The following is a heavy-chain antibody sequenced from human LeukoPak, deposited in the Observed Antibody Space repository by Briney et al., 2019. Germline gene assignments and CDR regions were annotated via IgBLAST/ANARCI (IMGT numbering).Heavy chain of an antibody. CDR3: ARDIAAAGTGCFDY. J-gene: IGHJ4*02. V-gene: IGHV1-69*13. CDR1: GGTFSSYA. D-gene: IGHD6-13*01. CDR2: IIPMFGTA. Sequence: VASVKVSCKASGGTFSSYAISWVRQAPGQGLEWMGGIIPMFGTADYAQKFQGRVTITADESTSTAYMELSSLRSEDTAVYYCARDIAAAGTGCFDYWGQGTLVTVSS.